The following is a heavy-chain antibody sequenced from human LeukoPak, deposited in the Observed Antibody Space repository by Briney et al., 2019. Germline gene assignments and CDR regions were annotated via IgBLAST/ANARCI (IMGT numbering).Heavy chain of an antibody. CDR1: GFTFSSYG. V-gene: IGHV3-30*18. J-gene: IGHJ1*01. Sequence: GRSLRLSCAASGFTFSSYGMHWVRQAPGKGLEWVAVISYDGSNKYYADSVKGRFTISRDNSKNTLYLQMNSLRAEDTAVYYCAKYCSGGSCYGPEYFQHWGQGTLVTVSS. CDR3: AKYCSGGSCYGPEYFQH. D-gene: IGHD2-15*01. CDR2: ISYDGSNK.